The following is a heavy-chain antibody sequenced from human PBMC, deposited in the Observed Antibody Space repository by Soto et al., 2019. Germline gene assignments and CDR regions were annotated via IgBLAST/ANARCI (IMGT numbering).Heavy chain of an antibody. J-gene: IGHJ6*02. Sequence: ASVKVSCKACGYTFTSYYMHWVRQAPGQGLEWMGIINPSGGSTSYAQKFQGRVTMTRDTSTSTVYMELSSLRSEDTAVYYCASTLYDTRLPYGMDVWGQATSVTVSS. V-gene: IGHV1-46*01. CDR3: ASTLYDTRLPYGMDV. CDR1: GYTFTSYY. CDR2: INPSGGST. D-gene: IGHD3-22*01.